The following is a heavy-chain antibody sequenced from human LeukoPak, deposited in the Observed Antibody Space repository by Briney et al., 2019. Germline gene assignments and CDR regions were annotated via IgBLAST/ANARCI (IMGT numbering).Heavy chain of an antibody. D-gene: IGHD4-17*01. J-gene: IGHJ6*02. CDR3: ARGVTVTTYYYYGMDV. V-gene: IGHV3-74*01. CDR2: INSDGNST. Sequence: GGSLRLSCAASGFTFSSYWMHWVRQAPGKGLVWVSRINSDGNSTSYADSVKGRFTISRDNAKNTLYLQMNSLRAEDTAVYYCARGVTVTTYYYYGMDVWGQGTTVTVSS. CDR1: GFTFSSYW.